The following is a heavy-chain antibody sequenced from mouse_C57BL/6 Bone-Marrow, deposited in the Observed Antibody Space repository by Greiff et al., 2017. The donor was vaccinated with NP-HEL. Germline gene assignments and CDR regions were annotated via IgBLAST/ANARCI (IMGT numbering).Heavy chain of an antibody. CDR1: GYTFTSYG. Sequence: QVQLQSGAELARPGASVKLSCKASGYTFTSYGISWVKQRTGQGLEWIGEIYPRSGNTYYNEKFKGKATLTADKSSSTAYMELRSLTSEDSAVYFCAREDGYWYFDVWGTGTTVTVSS. J-gene: IGHJ1*03. D-gene: IGHD2-3*01. CDR3: AREDGYWYFDV. CDR2: IYPRSGNT. V-gene: IGHV1-81*01.